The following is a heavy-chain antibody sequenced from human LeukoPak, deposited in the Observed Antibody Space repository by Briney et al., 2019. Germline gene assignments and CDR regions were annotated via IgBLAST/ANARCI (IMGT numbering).Heavy chain of an antibody. CDR3: ARDLDYYGSGSFFNI. D-gene: IGHD3-10*01. Sequence: GASVKVSCKASGSTFTAYSMHWVRQAPGQGLEWMGWINPNSGGTNYAQKFQRRVSMTRDTSITTAYMELSRLRSDDTAVYYCARDLDYYGSGSFFNIWGEGTMVTVSS. CDR1: GSTFTAYS. CDR2: INPNSGGT. V-gene: IGHV1-2*02. J-gene: IGHJ3*02.